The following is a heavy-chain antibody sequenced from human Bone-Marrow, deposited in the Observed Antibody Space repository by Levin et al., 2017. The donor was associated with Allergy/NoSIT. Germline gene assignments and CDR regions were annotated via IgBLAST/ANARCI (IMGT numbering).Heavy chain of an antibody. D-gene: IGHD1-14*01. CDR3: ARGLGGGYNRNWFAP. Sequence: GASVKVSCRASGYSFTSFDINWVRQAAGQGLEWLGWMKPDSDKTGYAQKFQGRVTMTWNTSINTVYMELSSLRSEDTAVYYCARGLGGGYNRNWFAPWGQGTLVTVSS. J-gene: IGHJ5*02. CDR2: MKPDSDKT. CDR1: GYSFTSFD. V-gene: IGHV1-8*01.